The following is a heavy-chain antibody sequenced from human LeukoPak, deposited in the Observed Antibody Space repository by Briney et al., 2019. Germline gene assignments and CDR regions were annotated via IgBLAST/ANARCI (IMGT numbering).Heavy chain of an antibody. V-gene: IGHV4-61*02. CDR1: GGSISSGSYY. D-gene: IGHD3-9*01. Sequence: SQTLSLTCSVSGGSISSGSYYWSWIRQPAGKGLEWIGRIYTSGSINYNPSLKSRVTISVDTSKNQFSPKLRPVTAADTAVYYCARVTGYTIEDYFDYWGQGTLVTVSS. CDR3: ARVTGYTIEDYFDY. J-gene: IGHJ4*02. CDR2: IYTSGSI.